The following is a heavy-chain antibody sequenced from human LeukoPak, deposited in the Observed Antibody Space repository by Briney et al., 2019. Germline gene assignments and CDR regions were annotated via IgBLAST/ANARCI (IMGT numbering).Heavy chain of an antibody. D-gene: IGHD3-22*01. J-gene: IGHJ6*03. Sequence: GGSLRLSCVASGFTFSSRDWMTWVRQAPGKGLEWVANIKQDGSEKYYVDSVKGRFTISRDNAKNSLYLQMNSLRAEDTAVYYCARVSSDSSGYIYYYYYMDVWGKGTTVTVSS. V-gene: IGHV3-7*01. CDR2: IKQDGSEK. CDR1: GFTFSSRDW. CDR3: ARVSSDSSGYIYYYYYMDV.